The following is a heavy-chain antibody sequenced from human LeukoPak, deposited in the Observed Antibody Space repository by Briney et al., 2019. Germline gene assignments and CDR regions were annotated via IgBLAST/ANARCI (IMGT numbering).Heavy chain of an antibody. CDR1: GFTFSNYA. J-gene: IGHJ4*02. CDR3: VRVTTNGYFDY. D-gene: IGHD1-1*01. CDR2: ISYDGSTK. Sequence: GGSLRLSCAASGFTFSNYAMHWVRQAPGKGLEWVAIISYDGSTKYSANSLKGRSTISRDNAKNSLYLQMNRLRAEDTAVYFCVRVTTNGYFDYWGQGSLVTVSS. V-gene: IGHV3-30*04.